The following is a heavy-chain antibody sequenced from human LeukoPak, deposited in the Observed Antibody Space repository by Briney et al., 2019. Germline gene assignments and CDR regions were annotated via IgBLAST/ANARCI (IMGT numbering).Heavy chain of an antibody. CDR2: ISGSGGST. D-gene: IGHD3-9*01. V-gene: IGHV3-23*01. J-gene: IGHJ4*02. CDR1: GFTFSSYA. Sequence: GGTLRLSCAASGFTFSSYAMSWVRQAPGKGLEWVSAISGSGGSTYYADSVKGRFTISRDNSKNTLYLQMNSLRAEDTAVYYCAKDMRFDWTPYYFDYWGQGTLVTVSS. CDR3: AKDMRFDWTPYYFDY.